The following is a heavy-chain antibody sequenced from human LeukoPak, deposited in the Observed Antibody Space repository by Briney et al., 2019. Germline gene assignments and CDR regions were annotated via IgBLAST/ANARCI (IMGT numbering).Heavy chain of an antibody. V-gene: IGHV3-7*01. J-gene: IGHJ3*02. CDR1: GFTFSSYW. D-gene: IGHD6-19*01. Sequence: GGSLRLSCAASGFTFSSYWMSWVRQAPGKGLEWVANIKQDGSEKYYVDSVKGRFTISRDNAKNSLYLQMNSLRAEDTAVYYCAKGLVGQWLVRSAFDIWGQGTMVTVSS. CDR2: IKQDGSEK. CDR3: AKGLVGQWLVRSAFDI.